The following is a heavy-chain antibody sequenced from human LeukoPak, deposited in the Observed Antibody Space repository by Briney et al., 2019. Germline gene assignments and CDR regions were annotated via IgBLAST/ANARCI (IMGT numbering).Heavy chain of an antibody. Sequence: GASVKVSCKASGYTFSNYGISWVRQAPGQGLEWMGWINPNSGGTNYAQKFQGRVTMTRDTSISTAYMELSRLRSDDTAVYYCARGTGEPHYFDYWGQGTLVTVSS. CDR2: INPNSGGT. V-gene: IGHV1-2*02. D-gene: IGHD3-16*01. CDR1: GYTFSNYG. CDR3: ARGTGEPHYFDY. J-gene: IGHJ4*02.